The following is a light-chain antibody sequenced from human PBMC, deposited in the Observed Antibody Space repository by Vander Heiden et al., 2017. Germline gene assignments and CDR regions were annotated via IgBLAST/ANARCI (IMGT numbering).Light chain of an antibody. CDR3: RAYRTNAYRI. CDR1: SRDVGGYNY. V-gene: IGLV2-14*01. J-gene: IGLJ1*01. CDR2: DVT. Sequence: QSALTPPASVSGSPGPSLIISCPGTSRDVGGYNYVSWYQQHAANAPKLVIYDVTNRPSGVSNRFSGSKSGNTVSLTISGRQAEDEADYYCRAYRTNAYRIFGAGTKVTVL.